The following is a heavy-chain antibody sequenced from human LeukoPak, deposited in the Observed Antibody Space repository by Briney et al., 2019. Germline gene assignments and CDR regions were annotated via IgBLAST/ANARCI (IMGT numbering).Heavy chain of an antibody. D-gene: IGHD3-9*01. CDR3: ARDRELRYFDWIGYYYYMDV. CDR1: GYTFTSYY. J-gene: IGHJ6*03. CDR2: INPNSGST. V-gene: IGHV1-2*02. Sequence: ASVKVSCKASGYTFTSYYMHWVRQAPGQGLEWMGWINPNSGSTNYAQKFQSGVTMTTDTSTSTAYMELSRLRSDETAVYYCARDRELRYFDWIGYYYYMDVWGKGTTVTISS.